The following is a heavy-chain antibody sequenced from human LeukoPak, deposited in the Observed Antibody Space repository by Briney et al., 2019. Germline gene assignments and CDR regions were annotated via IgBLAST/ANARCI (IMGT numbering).Heavy chain of an antibody. V-gene: IGHV3-48*04. CDR2: ISSSSSTI. CDR3: ARADEYSYGDY. D-gene: IGHD5-18*01. CDR1: GFTFSSYS. J-gene: IGHJ4*02. Sequence: GGSLRLSCAASGFTFSSYSMNWVRQAPGKGLEWVSYISSSSSTIYYADSVKGRFTISRDNAKNSLYLQMNSLRAEDTAVYYCARADEYSYGDYWGQGTLVTVSS.